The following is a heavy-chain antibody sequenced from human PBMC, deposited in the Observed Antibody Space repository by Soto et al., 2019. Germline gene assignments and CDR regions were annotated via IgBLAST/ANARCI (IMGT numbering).Heavy chain of an antibody. CDR2: INHSGST. D-gene: IGHD3-10*01. CDR3: ARDGSGSLDY. J-gene: IGHJ4*02. Sequence: RKPPGKGLEWIGEINHSGSTNYNPSLKSRVTISVDTSKNQFSLKLSSVTAADTAVYYCARDGSGSLDYWGQGTLVTVSS. V-gene: IGHV4-34*01.